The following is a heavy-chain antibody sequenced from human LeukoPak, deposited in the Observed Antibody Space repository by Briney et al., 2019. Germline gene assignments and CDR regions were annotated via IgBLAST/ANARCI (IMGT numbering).Heavy chain of an antibody. D-gene: IGHD3-10*01. J-gene: IGHJ4*02. CDR1: GFTFSSYA. CDR2: ISSNGGST. V-gene: IGHV3-64D*06. CDR3: VKGGYGSGSYYQYFDY. Sequence: SGGPLRLSCSASGFTFSSYAMHWVRQAPGKGLEYVSAISSNGGSTYYADSVKGRFTISRDNSKNTLYPQMSSLRAEDTAVYYCVKGGYGSGSYYQYFDYWGQGTLVTVSS.